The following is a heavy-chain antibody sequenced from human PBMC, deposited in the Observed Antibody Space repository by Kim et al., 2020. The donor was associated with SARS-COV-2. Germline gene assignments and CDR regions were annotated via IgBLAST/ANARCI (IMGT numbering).Heavy chain of an antibody. CDR1: GGSISSYY. Sequence: SETLSLTCTVSGGSISSYYWSWIRQPPGKGLGWIGYIYYSGSTNYNPSLKSRVTISVDTSKNQFSLKLSSVTAADTAVYYCARGDRSGPFDYWGQGTLVTVSS. CDR3: ARGDRSGPFDY. D-gene: IGHD2-15*01. J-gene: IGHJ4*02. V-gene: IGHV4-59*01. CDR2: IYYSGST.